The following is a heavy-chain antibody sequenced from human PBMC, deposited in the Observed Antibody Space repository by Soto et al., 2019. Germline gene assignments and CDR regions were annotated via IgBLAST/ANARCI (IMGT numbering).Heavy chain of an antibody. CDR2: TYYWPTWKN. CDR3: ARGCVNYGPLDF. Sequence: SQTLSLTCAISGDSVSSHTIAWNWIRKSPSRGLEWLGRTYYWPTWKNDYAESVKSRITVNPDTSNNQFSLQLNSVTPDDTAVYYCARGCVNYGPLDFWSQGTLVTVSA. J-gene: IGHJ4*02. V-gene: IGHV6-1*01. CDR1: GDSVSSHTIA. D-gene: IGHD3-10*01.